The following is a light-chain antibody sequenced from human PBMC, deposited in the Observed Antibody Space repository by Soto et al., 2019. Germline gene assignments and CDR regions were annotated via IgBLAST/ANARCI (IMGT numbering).Light chain of an antibody. CDR1: SSDVGGYNY. Sequence: QCALTKPPSATGFPLRGVTVSCTGTSSDVGGYNYVSWYQQHPGKAPKLMIYEVSKRPSGVPDRFSGSKSGNTASLTVFGFQAEDEADYSCSSYAGSNSLYVSRTGTKVTVL. CDR2: EVS. V-gene: IGLV2-8*01. J-gene: IGLJ1*01. CDR3: SSYAGSNSLYV.